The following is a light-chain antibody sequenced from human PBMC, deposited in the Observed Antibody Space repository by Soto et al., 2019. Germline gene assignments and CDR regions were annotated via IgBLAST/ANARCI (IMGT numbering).Light chain of an antibody. J-gene: IGKJ2*01. CDR3: QQYNDWPPRYT. CDR2: GAS. V-gene: IGKV3-15*01. Sequence: EIVMTQSPATLSVSPGERVTLSCRASENVRNNLAWFQLKPGQAPRLLIYGASTRATAIPARFTGSGSGTDFTLTISSLQSEDLAVYYCQQYNDWPPRYTFGQGTQLEI. CDR1: ENVRNN.